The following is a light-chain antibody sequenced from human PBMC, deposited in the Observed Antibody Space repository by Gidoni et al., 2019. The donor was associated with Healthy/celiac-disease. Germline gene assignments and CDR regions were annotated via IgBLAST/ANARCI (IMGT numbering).Light chain of an antibody. CDR2: LGS. Sequence: DIVMTLSPLSLPLTPGEPASISCRSSQSLLHPNGSNYLVWYLQKPGQSPRLLIYLGSNRASGIPDRFSGSGSGTDFTLKISRVEAEDVGVYYCMQALQTQLTFGPGTKVDIK. J-gene: IGKJ3*01. CDR3: MQALQTQLT. V-gene: IGKV2-28*01. CDR1: QSLLHPNGSNY.